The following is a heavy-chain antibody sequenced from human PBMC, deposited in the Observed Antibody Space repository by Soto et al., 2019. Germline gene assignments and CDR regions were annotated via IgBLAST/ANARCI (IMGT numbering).Heavy chain of an antibody. V-gene: IGHV1-58*01. Sequence: SVTVSCNASGFAFTSSAVQWVRQARGQRPEWRGWIVVGSGNTNYAQKSQERVTIPRDMSTSTAYMELSSLRSEDTAVYYCAAGGNYGDYGGYYGHFDYWGQGTRVTVSS. CDR3: AAGGNYGDYGGYYGHFDY. CDR2: IVVGSGNT. D-gene: IGHD4-17*01. CDR1: GFAFTSSA. J-gene: IGHJ4*02.